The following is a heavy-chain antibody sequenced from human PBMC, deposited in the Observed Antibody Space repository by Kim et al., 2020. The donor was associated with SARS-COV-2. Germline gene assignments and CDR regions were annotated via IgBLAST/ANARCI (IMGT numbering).Heavy chain of an antibody. CDR2: ISYDGSNK. CDR3: ASPDSGSYLSWFDP. Sequence: WGSLRLSCAASGFTFSSYAMHWVRQAPGKGLEWVAVISYDGSNKYYADSVKGRFTISRDNSKNTLYLQMNSLRAEDTAVYYCASPDSGSYLSWFDPWGQGTLVTVSS. V-gene: IGHV3-30-3*01. D-gene: IGHD1-26*01. J-gene: IGHJ5*02. CDR1: GFTFSSYA.